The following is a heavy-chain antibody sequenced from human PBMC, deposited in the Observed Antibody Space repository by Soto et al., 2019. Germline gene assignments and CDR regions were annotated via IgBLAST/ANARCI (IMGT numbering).Heavy chain of an antibody. CDR2: INPNSGGT. V-gene: IGHV1-2*02. Sequence: ASVKVSCKASGYTFTGYYMHWVRQAPGQGLEWMGWINPNSGGTNYAQKFQGRVTMTRDTSISTAYMELSRLRSDDTAVYYCARLPIRYDFWSGPNTPFDHGGQGTLVTVSS. J-gene: IGHJ4*02. CDR1: GYTFTGYY. D-gene: IGHD3-3*01. CDR3: ARLPIRYDFWSGPNTPFDH.